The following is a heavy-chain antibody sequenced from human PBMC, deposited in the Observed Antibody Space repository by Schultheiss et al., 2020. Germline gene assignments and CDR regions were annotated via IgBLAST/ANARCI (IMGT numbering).Heavy chain of an antibody. CDR3: ARGRPSPDYYGSGSNWFDP. D-gene: IGHD3-10*01. CDR2: INHSGST. J-gene: IGHJ5*02. CDR1: GGSFSGYY. Sequence: SETLSLTCAVYGGSFSGYYWSWIRQPPGKGLEWIGEINHSGSTNYNPSLKSRVTISVDTSKNQFSLKLSSVTAADTAVYYCARGRPSPDYYGSGSNWFDPWGQGTLVTVSS. V-gene: IGHV4-34*09.